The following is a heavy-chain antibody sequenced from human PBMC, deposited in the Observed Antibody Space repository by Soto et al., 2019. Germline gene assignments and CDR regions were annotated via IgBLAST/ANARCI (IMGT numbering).Heavy chain of an antibody. D-gene: IGHD2-8*02. CDR3: SDTGGP. V-gene: IGHV1-8*01. Sequence: GASVKVSCKASGHSLNKYDINWVRQAPGQGLEWMGWVNPNSGDTGFAQKFQGRITMTRNTSINTVYMELRSLRSDDTAVYFCSDTGGPWGPGPMLTLSS. CDR1: GHSLNKYD. J-gene: IGHJ5*02. CDR2: VNPNSGDT.